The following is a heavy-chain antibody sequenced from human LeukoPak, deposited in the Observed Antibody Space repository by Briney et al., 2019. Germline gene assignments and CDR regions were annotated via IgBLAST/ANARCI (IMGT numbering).Heavy chain of an antibody. J-gene: IGHJ4*02. CDR1: GFSLSTSGVG. CDR3: AHRLVGATIFDY. Sequence: EGGPTLVKPTQTLTLTCTFSGFSLSTSGVGVGWIRQPQRKALGRLSLIYWDDDKRYSPSLKSRLTITKDTSKIQVVLTMTNMDPVDTATYYCAHRLVGATIFDYWGQGTLVTVSS. D-gene: IGHD1-26*01. CDR2: IYWDDDK. V-gene: IGHV2-5*02.